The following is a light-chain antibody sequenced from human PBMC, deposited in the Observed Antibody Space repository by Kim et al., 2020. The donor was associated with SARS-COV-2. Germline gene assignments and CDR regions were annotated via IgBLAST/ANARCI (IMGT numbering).Light chain of an antibody. CDR1: QSVTSSS. CDR3: QQYGNSPLT. V-gene: IGKV3-20*01. CDR2: GAS. J-gene: IGKJ4*01. Sequence: APGERATLSCRASQSVTSSSLAWYQQKPGQAPRLLIYGASSRATGIPDRFSGSVSGTDFTLTISRLEPEDFAVYYCQQYGNSPLTFGGGTKVDIK.